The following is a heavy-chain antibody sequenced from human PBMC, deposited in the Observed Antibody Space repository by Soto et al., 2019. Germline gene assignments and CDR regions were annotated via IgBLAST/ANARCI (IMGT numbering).Heavy chain of an antibody. CDR3: ARVRGSGRYDY. D-gene: IGHD3-10*01. CDR2: IKQDGSEK. CDR1: GFTFSSYL. J-gene: IGHJ4*02. Sequence: GGSLRLSCAASGFTFSSYLMSWVRQAPGKGLEWVANIKQDGSEKYYVDSVKGRFTISRDNAKNSLYLQMNSLRAEDTAVYYCARVRGSGRYDYWGQGTLVTVSS. V-gene: IGHV3-7*03.